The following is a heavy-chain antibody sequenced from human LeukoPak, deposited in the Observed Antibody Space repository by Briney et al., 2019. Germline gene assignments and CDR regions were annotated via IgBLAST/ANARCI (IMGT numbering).Heavy chain of an antibody. J-gene: IGHJ4*02. CDR1: GFTFDDYA. CDR3: ARDGDTIVVVTAIGDYFDY. V-gene: IGHV3-9*01. CDR2: ISWNSGSI. Sequence: GGSLRLSCAASGFTFDDYAMHWVRQAPGKGLEWVSGISWNSGSIGYADSVKGRFTISRDNAKNSLYLQMNSLRAEDTAVYYCARDGDTIVVVTAIGDYFDYWGQGTLVTVSS. D-gene: IGHD2-21*02.